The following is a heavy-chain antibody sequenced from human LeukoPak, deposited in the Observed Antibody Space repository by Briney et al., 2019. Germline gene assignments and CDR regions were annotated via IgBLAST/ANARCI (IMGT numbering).Heavy chain of an antibody. V-gene: IGHV4-59*08. CDR3: AGERSGYYYDRFDY. J-gene: IGHJ4*02. CDR2: IYYSGNT. CDR1: GGSIRTFY. Sequence: SETLSLTCTVSGGSIRTFYWSWIRQPPGKGLEWIGYIYYSGNTKYNPPLKSRVSMSVDTSNNHFSLRLSSVTAADTAVYFCAGERSGYYYDRFDYWGQGNLVTVSS. D-gene: IGHD3-22*01.